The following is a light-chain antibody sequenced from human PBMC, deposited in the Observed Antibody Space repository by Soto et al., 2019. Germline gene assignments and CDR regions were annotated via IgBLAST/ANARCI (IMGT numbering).Light chain of an antibody. CDR1: QSVSNN. CDR2: GAS. Sequence: EIAMTQSPATLSVSPGERATLSCRASQSVSNNLAWYQQKPGQAPRLLIYGASSRATGIPARFSGSGSGTQFTLTISSLQSEDFAVYYYQQYDDWPPFTFGQGTRVEIK. J-gene: IGKJ5*01. V-gene: IGKV3-15*01. CDR3: QQYDDWPPFT.